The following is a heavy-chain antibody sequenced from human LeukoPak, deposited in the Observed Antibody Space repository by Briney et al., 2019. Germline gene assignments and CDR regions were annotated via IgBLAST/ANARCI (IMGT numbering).Heavy chain of an antibody. V-gene: IGHV3-64*01. D-gene: IGHD6-19*01. CDR1: GFTFSSYA. J-gene: IGHJ4*02. Sequence: QPGGSLRLSCAASGFTFSSYAMHWVRQAPGKGLEYVSAISSNGGSTYYANSVKDRFTISRDNSKNTLYLQMGSLRAEDMAVYYCARVYSSGWYGELFDYWGQGTLVTVSS. CDR2: ISSNGGST. CDR3: ARVYSSGWYGELFDY.